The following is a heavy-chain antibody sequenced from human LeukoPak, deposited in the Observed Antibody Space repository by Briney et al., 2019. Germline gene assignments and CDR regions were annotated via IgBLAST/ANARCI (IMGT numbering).Heavy chain of an antibody. V-gene: IGHV1-69*01. CDR1: GGTFSSYA. J-gene: IGHJ5*02. Sequence: GASVKVSCKASGGTFSSYAISWVRQAPGQGLEWMGGIIPIFGTTNYAQKFQGRVTITADESTSTAYMELSSLRSEDTAVYYCARDSYDSSGYYYNWFDPWGQGTLVTVSS. CDR3: ARDSYDSSGYYYNWFDP. D-gene: IGHD3-22*01. CDR2: IIPIFGTT.